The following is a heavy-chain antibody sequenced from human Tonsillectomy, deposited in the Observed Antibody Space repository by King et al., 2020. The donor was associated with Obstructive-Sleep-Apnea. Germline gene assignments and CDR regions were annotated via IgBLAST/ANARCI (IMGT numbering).Heavy chain of an antibody. CDR2: IYYSGST. Sequence: QLQESGPGLVKPSETLSLTCTVSGGSISSYYWSWIRQPPGKGLEWIGYIYYSGSTNYNPSLKSRVTISVDTSKNQFSLKLSSVTAADTAVYYCARNSWPKEQTWPYYDILTGYYIRGYFDYWGQGTLVTVSS. J-gene: IGHJ4*02. CDR1: GGSISSYY. V-gene: IGHV4-59*01. CDR3: ARNSWPKEQTWPYYDILTGYYIRGYFDY. D-gene: IGHD3-9*01.